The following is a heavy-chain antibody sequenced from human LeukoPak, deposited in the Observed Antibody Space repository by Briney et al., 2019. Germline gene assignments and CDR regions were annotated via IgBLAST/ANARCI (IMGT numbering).Heavy chain of an antibody. Sequence: SETLSLTCTVSGGSISSYYWSWIRQPPGKGLEWIGYIYYSGSTNYNPSLKSRVTISVDTSKNQFSLKLSSVTAADTAVYYCARDPGIYCGQRAIVADSS. CDR3: ARDPGIY. CDR2: IYYSGST. D-gene: IGHD6-13*01. J-gene: IGHJ4*02. V-gene: IGHV4-59*01. CDR1: GGSISSYY.